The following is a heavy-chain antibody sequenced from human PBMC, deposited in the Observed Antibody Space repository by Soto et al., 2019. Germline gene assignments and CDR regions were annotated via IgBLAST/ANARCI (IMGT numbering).Heavy chain of an antibody. CDR1: GFTFSSYA. CDR2: ISGGGGST. J-gene: IGHJ5*02. Sequence: EVQLLESGGGLVQPGGSLRLSCAASGFTFSSYAMSWVRQAPGKGLEWVSGISGGGGSTYYADSVKGRFTISRDNSKNTLYRQMSSLRVEDTAVYYCARGSRGYCGGDSCSSRFDPGGQGPLVTVSS. CDR3: ARGSRGYCGGDSCSSRFDP. V-gene: IGHV3-23*01. D-gene: IGHD2-15*01.